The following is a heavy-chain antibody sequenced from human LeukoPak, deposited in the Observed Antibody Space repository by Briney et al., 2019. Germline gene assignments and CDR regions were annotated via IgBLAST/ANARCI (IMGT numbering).Heavy chain of an antibody. CDR3: ARGAYGDYDS. Sequence: GGSLRLSCAASAFTLRTYAMGGVRQAPGRGVEWVSAISAGADSTYYAESVQGRFTITRDNSKNTLYLQMSGLRAEDTAVYFCARGAYGDYDSWGQGTLVTVSS. J-gene: IGHJ5*01. CDR2: ISAGADST. CDR1: AFTLRTYA. D-gene: IGHD4-17*01. V-gene: IGHV3-23*01.